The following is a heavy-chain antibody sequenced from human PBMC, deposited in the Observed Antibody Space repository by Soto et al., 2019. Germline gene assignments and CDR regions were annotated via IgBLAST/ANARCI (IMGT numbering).Heavy chain of an antibody. CDR3: AKGLDMITFGGVIVMPSAFDI. CDR2: ISGSGGST. J-gene: IGHJ3*02. Sequence: GGSLRLSCAASGFTFSSYAMSWVRQAPGKGLERVSAISGSGGSTYYADSVKGRFTISRDNSKNTLYLQMNSLRAEDTAVYYCAKGLDMITFGGVIVMPSAFDIWGQGTMVTVSS. V-gene: IGHV3-23*01. D-gene: IGHD3-16*02. CDR1: GFTFSSYA.